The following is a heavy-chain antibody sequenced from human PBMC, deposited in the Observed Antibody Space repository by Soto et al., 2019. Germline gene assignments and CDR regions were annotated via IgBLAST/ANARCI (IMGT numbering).Heavy chain of an antibody. V-gene: IGHV4-4*02. CDR2: IYHSGST. D-gene: IGHD3-3*01. Sequence: SETLSLTCAVSGGSISSSNWWSWVRQPPGKELEWIGEIYHSGSTNYNPSLKSRVTISVDKSKNQFSLKLSSVTAADTAVYYCARGEWFVRGYGMDVWGRGTTVTVSS. CDR1: GGSISSSNW. CDR3: ARGEWFVRGYGMDV. J-gene: IGHJ6*02.